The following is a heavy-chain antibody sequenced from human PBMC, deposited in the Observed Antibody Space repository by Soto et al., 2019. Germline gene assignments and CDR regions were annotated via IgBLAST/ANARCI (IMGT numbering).Heavy chain of an antibody. Sequence: SETLSLTCTVSGGSISSSSYYWGWIRQPPGKGLEWIGSIYYSGSTYYNPSLKSRVTISVDTSKNQFSLKLSSVTAADTAVYYCARQYSGSSDFDYCGQRTLVTVSS. V-gene: IGHV4-39*01. CDR1: GGSISSSSYY. CDR3: ARQYSGSSDFDY. J-gene: IGHJ4*02. CDR2: IYYSGST. D-gene: IGHD1-26*01.